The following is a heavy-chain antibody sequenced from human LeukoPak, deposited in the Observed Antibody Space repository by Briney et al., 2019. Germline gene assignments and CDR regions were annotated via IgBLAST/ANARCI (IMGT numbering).Heavy chain of an antibody. J-gene: IGHJ6*03. Sequence: ASVKVSCKASGYTFTDYYMHWVRQAPGQGLEWMGWINPNSGGTNYAQKFQGRVTMTRDTSISTAYMELSGLRSDDTAVYYCAREPYDSGSLRTDYYYMDVWGKGTTVTISS. V-gene: IGHV1-2*02. CDR3: AREPYDSGSLRTDYYYMDV. CDR1: GYTFTDYY. CDR2: INPNSGGT. D-gene: IGHD3-10*01.